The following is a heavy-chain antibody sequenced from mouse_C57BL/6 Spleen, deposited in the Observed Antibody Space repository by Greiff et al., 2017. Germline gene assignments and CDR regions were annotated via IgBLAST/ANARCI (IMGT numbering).Heavy chain of an antibody. CDR2: INPNNGGT. CDR1: GYTFTDYY. V-gene: IGHV1-26*01. CDR3: ARWNGTSLTLND. Sequence: VQLKQSGPELVKPGASVKISCKASGYTFTDYYMNWVKQSHGKSLEWIGDINPNNGGTSYNQKFKGKATLTVDTSSSTAYMELRSLTSEDSAVYYCARWNGTSLTLNDWGQGTTLTVSS. D-gene: IGHD4-1*01. J-gene: IGHJ2*01.